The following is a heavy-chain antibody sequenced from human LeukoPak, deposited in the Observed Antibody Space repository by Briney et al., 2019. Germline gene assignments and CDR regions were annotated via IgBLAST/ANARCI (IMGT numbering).Heavy chain of an antibody. J-gene: IGHJ4*02. D-gene: IGHD1-26*01. CDR2: VSNSGSGST. CDR3: AKWNGGRYHFAS. V-gene: IGHV4-59*02. Sequence: SETLSLTCTVSGGSVSGSYWNWLRQPPGEGLEWIGYVSNSGSGSTKYNPSLESRVTMSVETPKNQFSLKLSPVTAADTAVYYCAKWNGGRYHFASWGQGTLVTVSS. CDR1: GGSVSGSY.